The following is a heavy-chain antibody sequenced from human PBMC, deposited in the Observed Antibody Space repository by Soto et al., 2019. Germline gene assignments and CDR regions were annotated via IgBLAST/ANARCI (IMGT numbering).Heavy chain of an antibody. D-gene: IGHD2-15*01. Sequence: PSETLSLTCTVSGGSIRSSSYHWGWIRQPPGKGQEWIGSIYYSGRTYYNKSLKNRVTISLDTSNYQFSLKVSSVTAADTAVYYCARGGYCSGGSCAYMGHYYYYGMDVWGQGTAVT. CDR3: ARGGYCSGGSCAYMGHYYYYGMDV. V-gene: IGHV4-39*01. J-gene: IGHJ6*02. CDR1: GGSIRSSSYH. CDR2: IYYSGRT.